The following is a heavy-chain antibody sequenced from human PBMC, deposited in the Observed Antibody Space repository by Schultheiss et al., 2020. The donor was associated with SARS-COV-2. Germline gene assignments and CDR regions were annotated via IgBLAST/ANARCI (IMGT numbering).Heavy chain of an antibody. V-gene: IGHV4-31*03. D-gene: IGHD2-2*02. J-gene: IGHJ6*03. CDR1: GGSISSGGYY. CDR3: ARDNVYCSSTSCYKRDYYYYYMDV. Sequence: SETLSLTCTVSGGSISSGGYYWSWIRQHPGKGLEWIGYIYYSGSTYYNPSLKSRVTISVDTSKNQFSLKLSSVTAADTAVYYCARDNVYCSSTSCYKRDYYYYYMDVWGKGTTVTVSS. CDR2: IYYSGST.